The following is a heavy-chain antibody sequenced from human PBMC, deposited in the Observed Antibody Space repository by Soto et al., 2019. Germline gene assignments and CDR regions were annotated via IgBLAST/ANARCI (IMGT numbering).Heavy chain of an antibody. J-gene: IGHJ3*02. D-gene: IGHD1-1*01. CDR2: TWNDGSNK. V-gene: IGHV3-33*01. Sequence: QVQLVESGGGVVQPGRSLRLSCVASGFTFSTYGMHWVRQAPGKGLELVAMTWNDGSNKYYTDSMKDRFTISRDNSKNTLYLQMNSLRDEDSAVYYCTTELNDMQAFDIWGQGTMVTVSS. CDR3: TTELNDMQAFDI. CDR1: GFTFSTYG.